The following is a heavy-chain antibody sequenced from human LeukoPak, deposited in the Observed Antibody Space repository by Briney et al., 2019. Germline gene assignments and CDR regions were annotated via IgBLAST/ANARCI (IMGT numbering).Heavy chain of an antibody. V-gene: IGHV3-21*01. CDR3: AKASAMIVVVSKHFDY. CDR2: ISSSSSYI. Sequence: GGSLRLSCAASGFTFSSYSMNWVRQAPGKGLEWVSSISSSSSYIYYADSVKGRFTISRDNAKNSLYLQMNSLRAEDTAVYYCAKASAMIVVVSKHFDYWGQGTLVTVSS. CDR1: GFTFSSYS. D-gene: IGHD3-22*01. J-gene: IGHJ4*02.